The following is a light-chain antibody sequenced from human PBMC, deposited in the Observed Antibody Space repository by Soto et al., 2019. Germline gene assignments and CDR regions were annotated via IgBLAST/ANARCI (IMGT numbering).Light chain of an antibody. J-gene: IGLJ2*01. V-gene: IGLV1-47*02. CDR3: TATDDMLTGPV. CDR1: SSNIETIL. Sequence: QSVLTQPPSASGTPGQRVTISCSGSSSNIETILVHWNQHRTGASTRLLIFNNDQRPSGVPDRLSASKSGPSASLAISGLRSEDEADYYCTATDDMLTGPVFGGGTKVTV. CDR2: NND.